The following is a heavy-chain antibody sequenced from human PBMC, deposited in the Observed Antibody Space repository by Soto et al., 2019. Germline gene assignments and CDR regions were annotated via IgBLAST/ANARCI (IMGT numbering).Heavy chain of an antibody. CDR3: ARIRGLGEGSPYFDP. CDR1: RGSISNYF. CDR2: ISYSGTT. V-gene: IGHV4-59*01. D-gene: IGHD3-16*01. J-gene: IGHJ4*02. Sequence: QVQLQEWGPGLVKPSETLSLTCIVSRGSISNYFWTWIRQPPGRGLEWIGYISYSGTTNYNASLKSRVTISVDTSANQFSLRVRSVTAADTAVYYCARIRGLGEGSPYFDPWGQGARVTVSS.